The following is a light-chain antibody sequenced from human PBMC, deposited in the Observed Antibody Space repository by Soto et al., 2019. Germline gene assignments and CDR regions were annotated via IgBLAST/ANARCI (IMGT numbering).Light chain of an antibody. V-gene: IGLV2-8*01. CDR3: TSYAGSNSLL. J-gene: IGLJ2*01. CDR1: RRDIGGYDH. CDR2: EVS. Sequence: LTHPPSASGSPGQSVTISCTGTRRDIGGYDHVSWYQQHPGKAPKLMIFEVSKRPSGVPDRFSASKSGNTASLTVSGLQAEDEADYYCTSYAGSNSLLFGGGTQLTVL.